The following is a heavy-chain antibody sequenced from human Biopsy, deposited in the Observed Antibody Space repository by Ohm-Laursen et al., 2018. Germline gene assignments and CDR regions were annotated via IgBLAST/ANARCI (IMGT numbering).Heavy chain of an antibody. Sequence: GSLRLSCSASGFSFDNYTMTWVRQAPGKGLEWVSSISRTSDFIYYADSVMGRFTISRDNAENSLYLQMNSLRAEDTALYYCAKDSGGSPLGELFHWGQGNLVTVSS. J-gene: IGHJ4*02. D-gene: IGHD3-16*01. CDR2: ISRTSDFI. CDR3: AKDSGGSPLGELFH. CDR1: GFSFDNYT. V-gene: IGHV3-21*04.